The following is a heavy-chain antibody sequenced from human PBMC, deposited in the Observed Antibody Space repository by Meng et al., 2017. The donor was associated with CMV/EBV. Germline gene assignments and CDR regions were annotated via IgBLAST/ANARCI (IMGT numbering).Heavy chain of an antibody. CDR1: GYTFTSYY. J-gene: IGHJ6*02. D-gene: IGHD1-20*01. CDR3: ARALEGLYNWNYDYYYGMDV. V-gene: IGHV1-46*01. CDR2: INPSGGST. Sequence: ASVKVSCKASGYTFTSYYMHWVRQAPGQGLEWMGIINPSGGSTSYAQKFRGRVTMTRDTSTSTVYMELSSLRSEDTAVYYCARALEGLYNWNYDYYYGMDVWGQGTTVTVSS.